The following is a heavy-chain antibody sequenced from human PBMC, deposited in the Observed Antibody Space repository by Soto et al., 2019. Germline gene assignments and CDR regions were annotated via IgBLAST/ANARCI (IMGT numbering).Heavy chain of an antibody. J-gene: IGHJ6*02. Sequence: ASVKVSCKASGYTFTSYGISWVRQAPGQGLEWMGWISAYNGNTNYAQKLQGRVTMTTDTSTSTAYMELRSLRSDDTAVYYCARDALWLIPLETYYYGMDVWGQGTTVTVSS. CDR2: ISAYNGNT. D-gene: IGHD5-12*01. CDR1: GYTFTSYG. CDR3: ARDALWLIPLETYYYGMDV. V-gene: IGHV1-18*01.